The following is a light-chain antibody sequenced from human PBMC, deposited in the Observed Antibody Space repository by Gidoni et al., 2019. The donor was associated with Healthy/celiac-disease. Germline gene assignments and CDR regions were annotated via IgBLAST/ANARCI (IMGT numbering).Light chain of an antibody. Sequence: QAVVTQEPSLTVSPGGPVTLTWGSSTGAVTSGHYPYWFQQKPGQAPRTLIYDTSNKHSWTPARFSGSLLGGKAALTLSGAQPEDEAEYYCLLSYSGARPYVVFGGGTKLTVL. CDR2: DTS. CDR3: LLSYSGARPYVV. J-gene: IGLJ2*01. CDR1: TGAVTSGHY. V-gene: IGLV7-46*01.